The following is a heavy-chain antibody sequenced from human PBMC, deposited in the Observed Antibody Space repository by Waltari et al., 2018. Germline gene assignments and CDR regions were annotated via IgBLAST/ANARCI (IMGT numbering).Heavy chain of an antibody. CDR3: ARGIAAAGTSY. J-gene: IGHJ4*02. Sequence: EVQLVESGGGLVKPGGSLRLSCAASGFTFSSYSMNWVRQAPGKGLEWVSSISSSSSYIYYADSVKGRFTIARDNAKNSLYLQMNSLRAEDTAVYYCARGIAAAGTSYWGQGTLVTVSS. V-gene: IGHV3-21*01. D-gene: IGHD6-13*01. CDR2: ISSSSSYI. CDR1: GFTFSSYS.